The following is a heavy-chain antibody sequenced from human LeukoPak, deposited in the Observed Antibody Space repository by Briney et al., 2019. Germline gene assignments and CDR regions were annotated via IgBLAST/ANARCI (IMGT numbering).Heavy chain of an antibody. Sequence: GGSLPLSCAASGFTFRTYWMAWVRQAPGKGLEWVANIKGDESARHQADSVKGRFTISRDNAQNSVYLQMSSLRGEDTAVYYCARDVGGSLDYWGQGTLVTVSS. CDR3: ARDVGGSLDY. CDR1: GFTFRTYW. CDR2: IKGDESAR. D-gene: IGHD1-26*01. J-gene: IGHJ4*02. V-gene: IGHV3-7*01.